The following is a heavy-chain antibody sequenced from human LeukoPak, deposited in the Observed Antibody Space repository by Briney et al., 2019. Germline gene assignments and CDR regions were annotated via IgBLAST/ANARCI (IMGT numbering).Heavy chain of an antibody. D-gene: IGHD5-18*01. CDR1: GYTFTGYY. Sequence: ASVKVSCKASGYTFTGYYMHWVRQAPGQGLEWMGWINPNSGGTNYAQKFQGRVTMTRDTSISTAYMELSRLRSDDTAVYYCARDLGYSYGSIYYYYYYMDVWGKGTTVTVSS. CDR3: ARDLGYSYGSIYYYYYYMDV. CDR2: INPNSGGT. V-gene: IGHV1-2*02. J-gene: IGHJ6*03.